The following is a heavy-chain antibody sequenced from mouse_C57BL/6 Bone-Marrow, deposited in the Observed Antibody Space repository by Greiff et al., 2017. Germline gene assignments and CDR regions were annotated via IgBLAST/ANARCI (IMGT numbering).Heavy chain of an antibody. Sequence: QVQLQQPGAELVKPGASVKMSCKASGYTFTSYWITWVTQRPGQGLEWIGDIYPGSGSTNYNEKFKSKATLTVDTSSSTAYMQLSSVTSEDSAVYYCAREFITTVVAKDWYFDVWGTGTTVTVSS. CDR2: IYPGSGST. V-gene: IGHV1-55*01. CDR3: AREFITTVVAKDWYFDV. CDR1: GYTFTSYW. D-gene: IGHD1-1*01. J-gene: IGHJ1*03.